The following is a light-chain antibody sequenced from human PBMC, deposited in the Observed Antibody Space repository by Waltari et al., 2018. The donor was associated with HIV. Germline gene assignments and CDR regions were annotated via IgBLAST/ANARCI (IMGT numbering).Light chain of an antibody. Sequence: DIQMTQSPSSVSGSVGDRVTLNCRASQDISNSLAWYQQRPGKAPKLLIYYASNLQTGVPSRFSGSGSGTDFTLTMSSLQPEDFATYYCQQASFFPLTFGPGTKVEVK. J-gene: IGKJ3*01. CDR2: YAS. V-gene: IGKV1-12*01. CDR1: QDISNS. CDR3: QQASFFPLT.